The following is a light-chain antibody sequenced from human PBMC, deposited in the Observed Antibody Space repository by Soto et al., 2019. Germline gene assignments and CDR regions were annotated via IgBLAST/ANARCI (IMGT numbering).Light chain of an antibody. CDR3: LQDYNCPLT. V-gene: IGKV1-6*02. CDR1: QDIGDD. CDR2: VAS. Sequence: AIQMTQSPSSVSASVGDRVTITCRASQDIGDDLGWYQQKPGKVPNLLIYVASSLQSGVPSRFSGSGSGTDFTLNISSLQPEDSATYYCLQDYNCPLTFGGGTKVEIK. J-gene: IGKJ4*01.